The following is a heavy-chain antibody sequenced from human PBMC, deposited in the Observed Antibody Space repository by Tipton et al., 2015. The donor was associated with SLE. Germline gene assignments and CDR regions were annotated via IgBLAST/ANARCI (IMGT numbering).Heavy chain of an antibody. V-gene: IGHV4-34*01. D-gene: IGHD3-10*01. Sequence: TLSLTCAVYGGSFSGYYWSWIRQPPGKGLEWIGEINHSGSTNYNPSLKSRVTISVDTSKNQSSLKLSSVTAADTAVYYCARGIYGSGSSYFDYWGQGTLVTVSS. CDR3: ARGIYGSGSSYFDY. J-gene: IGHJ4*02. CDR2: INHSGST. CDR1: GGSFSGYY.